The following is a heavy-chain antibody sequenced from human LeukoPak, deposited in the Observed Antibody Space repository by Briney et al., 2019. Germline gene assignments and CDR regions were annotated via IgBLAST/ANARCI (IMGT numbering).Heavy chain of an antibody. Sequence: PGGSLRLSCTVSGFTVSSNSMSWVRQAPGKGLEWVSFIYSDNTHYSDSVKGRFTISRDNSKNTLYLQMNSLRAEDTAVYYCAKGGYCSGGSCYAVGPTDLYFDYWGQGTLVTVSS. CDR2: IYSDNT. V-gene: IGHV3-53*01. CDR1: GFTVSSNS. J-gene: IGHJ4*02. D-gene: IGHD2-15*01. CDR3: AKGGYCSGGSCYAVGPTDLYFDY.